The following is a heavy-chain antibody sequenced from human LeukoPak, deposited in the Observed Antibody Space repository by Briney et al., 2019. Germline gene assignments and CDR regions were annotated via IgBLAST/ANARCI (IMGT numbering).Heavy chain of an antibody. Sequence: ASVKVSCKASGYTFSSYGISWVRQAPGQGLEWMGWISGYNGNTNYAQKLQGRATMTTDTSTSTVYMELRSLRSDDTAVYYCVRIHYDFWSGYNNWFDSWGQGTLVTVSS. V-gene: IGHV1-18*01. J-gene: IGHJ5*01. D-gene: IGHD3-3*01. CDR3: VRIHYDFWSGYNNWFDS. CDR2: ISGYNGNT. CDR1: GYTFSSYG.